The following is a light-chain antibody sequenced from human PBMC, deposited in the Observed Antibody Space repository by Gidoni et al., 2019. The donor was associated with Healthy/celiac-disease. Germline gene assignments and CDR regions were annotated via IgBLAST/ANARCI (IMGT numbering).Light chain of an antibody. V-gene: IGKV1-5*01. CDR1: QSISSW. CDR3: QQYNSSSYT. CDR2: DAS. J-gene: IGKJ2*01. Sequence: IQMTQSPSTLSASVGDRVTITCRAGQSISSWLAWYQQKPGKAPKLLIYDASSLESGVPSRFSGSGSGTEFTLTISSLQPDDFATYYCQQYNSSSYTFXXXTKLEIK.